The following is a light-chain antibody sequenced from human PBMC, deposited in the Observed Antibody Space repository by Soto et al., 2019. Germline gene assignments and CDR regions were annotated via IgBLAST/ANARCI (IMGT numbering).Light chain of an antibody. CDR3: QQCNTFWT. V-gene: IGKV3-15*01. CDR1: QSVRSN. CDR2: GAS. Sequence: EIIMTQSPATLSVSPGERATLSCRASQSVRSNLAWYQQKPGQSPRLLIYGASTRATGIPARFSGSGSWTQFTLTISSLQPDDSATYYCQQCNTFWTFGQGTKVDIK. J-gene: IGKJ1*01.